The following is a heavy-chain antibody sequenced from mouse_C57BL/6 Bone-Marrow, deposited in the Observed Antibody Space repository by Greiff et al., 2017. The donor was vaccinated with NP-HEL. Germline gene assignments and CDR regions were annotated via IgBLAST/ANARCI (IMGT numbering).Heavy chain of an antibody. J-gene: IGHJ3*01. CDR2: IDPSDSYT. CDR3: AREVGLRHWFAY. CDR1: GYTFTSYW. V-gene: IGHV1-69*01. Sequence: VQLQQSGAELVMPGASVKLSCKASGYTFTSYWMHWVKQRPGQGLEWIGEIDPSDSYTNYNQKFKGKSTLTVDKSSSTAYMQLSSLTSEDSAVYYCAREVGLRHWFAYWGQGTLVTVS. D-gene: IGHD2-4*01.